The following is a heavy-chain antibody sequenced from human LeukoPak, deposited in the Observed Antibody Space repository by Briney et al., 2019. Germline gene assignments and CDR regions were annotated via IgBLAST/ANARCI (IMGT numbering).Heavy chain of an antibody. J-gene: IGHJ4*02. CDR1: GYTFTSYY. D-gene: IGHD3-3*01. V-gene: IGHV1-46*01. Sequence: ASVKVSCRASGYTFTSYYMHWVRQAPGQGLEWMGIINPSGGSTSYAQKFQGRVTMTRDTSTSTVYMELSRLRSDDTAVYYCARDLDFWGGHDYWGQGTLVTVSS. CDR2: INPSGGST. CDR3: ARDLDFWGGHDY.